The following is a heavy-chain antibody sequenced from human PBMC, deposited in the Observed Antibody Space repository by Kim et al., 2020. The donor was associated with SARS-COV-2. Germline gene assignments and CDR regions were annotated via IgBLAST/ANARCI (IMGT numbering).Heavy chain of an antibody. CDR3: ARDNSVRYFDY. CDR2: T. V-gene: IGHV4-31*02. D-gene: IGHD1-20*01. Sequence: TYCSPSLKSRVTISVDTSKNQFSLKLSSVTAADTAVYYCARDNSVRYFDYWGQGTLVTVSS. J-gene: IGHJ4*02.